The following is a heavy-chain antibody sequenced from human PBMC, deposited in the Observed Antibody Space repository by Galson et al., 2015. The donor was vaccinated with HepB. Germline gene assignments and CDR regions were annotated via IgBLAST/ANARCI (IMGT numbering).Heavy chain of an antibody. CDR2: ISSSSYI. CDR3: AREWEVVGATSFDY. Sequence: SLRLSCAASGFTLISYTMNWVRQAPGKGLEWVSSISSSSYIYYADSVKGRFTISRDNAKNSLYLQMNSLRAEDTAVYYCAREWEVVGATSFDYWGQGTLVTVSS. V-gene: IGHV3-21*06. J-gene: IGHJ4*02. CDR1: GFTLISYT. D-gene: IGHD1-26*01.